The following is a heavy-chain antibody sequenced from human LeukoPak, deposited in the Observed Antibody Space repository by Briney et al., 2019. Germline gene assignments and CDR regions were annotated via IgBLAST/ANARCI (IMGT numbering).Heavy chain of an antibody. D-gene: IGHD4-17*01. CDR3: ARDRTACGDYVVGY. CDR2: IWYDGSNK. V-gene: IGHV3-33*01. CDR1: GFTFSSYG. J-gene: IGHJ4*02. Sequence: PGGSLRLSCAASGFTFSSYGMHWVRQAPGKGLEWVAVIWYDGSNKYYADSVKGRFTISRDNSKNTLYLQMNSLRAEDTAVYYCARDRTACGDYVVGYWGQGTLVTVSS.